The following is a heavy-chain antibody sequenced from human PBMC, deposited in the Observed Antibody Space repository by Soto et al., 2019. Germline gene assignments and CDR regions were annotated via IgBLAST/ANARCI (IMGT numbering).Heavy chain of an antibody. D-gene: IGHD3-10*01. J-gene: IGHJ5*02. V-gene: IGHV3-13*01. CDR2: IGTAGDT. CDR3: AKGITMVRGGNNWFDP. CDR1: GFTFSSYD. Sequence: EVQLVESGGGLVQPGGSLRLSCAASGFTFSSYDMHWVRQATGKGLERVSAIGTAGDTYYPGSVKGRFTISRENAKNSLYLQMNSLRAEDTAVYYCAKGITMVRGGNNWFDPWGQGTLVTVSS.